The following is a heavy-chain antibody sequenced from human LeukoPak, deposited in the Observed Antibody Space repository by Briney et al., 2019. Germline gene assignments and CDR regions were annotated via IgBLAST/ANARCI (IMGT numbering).Heavy chain of an antibody. CDR2: INPSGGST. V-gene: IGHV1-46*01. CDR1: GYSFTSYY. Sequence: GASVKVSYKASGYSFTSYYMHWVRQAPGQGLEWMGIINPSGGSTNYAQKFQGRVTMTRDTSTSTVYMELSSLRSEDTAVYYCARDGCSSRICSAGGNWFDPWGQGTLVTVSS. D-gene: IGHD2-2*01. J-gene: IGHJ5*02. CDR3: ARDGCSSRICSAGGNWFDP.